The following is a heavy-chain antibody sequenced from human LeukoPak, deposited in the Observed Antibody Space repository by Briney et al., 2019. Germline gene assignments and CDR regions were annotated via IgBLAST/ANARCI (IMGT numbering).Heavy chain of an antibody. J-gene: IGHJ4*02. CDR3: ARESRGLLDY. Sequence: SETPSLTCTVSGGSISGYYWSWIRQPPGKGLEWIGYIYYSGSTNYNPSLKSRVTISVDTSKNQLSLKLSSVTAADTAVYYCARESRGLLDYWGQGTLVTVSS. CDR1: GGSISGYY. CDR2: IYYSGST. V-gene: IGHV4-59*01. D-gene: IGHD4/OR15-4a*01.